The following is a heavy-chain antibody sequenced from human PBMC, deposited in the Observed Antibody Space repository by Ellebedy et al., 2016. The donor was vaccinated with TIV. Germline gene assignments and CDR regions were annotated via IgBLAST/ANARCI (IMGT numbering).Heavy chain of an antibody. Sequence: GESLKISCKASGYTFTGFYMHWVRQAPGQGLEWVGWINPDSGGTDYAQKFQGWVTMTRDTSINTAYPELNRLRSDDTAVYFCARREWSDAFDVWGQGTLVTVSS. D-gene: IGHD3-3*01. CDR3: ARREWSDAFDV. CDR2: INPDSGGT. V-gene: IGHV1-2*04. CDR1: GYTFTGFY. J-gene: IGHJ3*01.